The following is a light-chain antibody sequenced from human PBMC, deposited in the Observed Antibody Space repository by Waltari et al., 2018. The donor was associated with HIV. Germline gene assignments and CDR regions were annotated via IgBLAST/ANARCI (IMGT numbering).Light chain of an antibody. J-gene: IGLJ3*02. Sequence: QSVLTQPPSVSAAPGQKVTISCSRSSSNIGNDYVSWYQHVPGAAPRLLIYDNSRGPSGIPDRFSGSESGTSATLAITGLQTGDEADYYCGTWDRTLGGGVFGGGTKLTVL. V-gene: IGLV1-51*01. CDR3: GTWDRTLGGGV. CDR1: SSNIGNDY. CDR2: DNS.